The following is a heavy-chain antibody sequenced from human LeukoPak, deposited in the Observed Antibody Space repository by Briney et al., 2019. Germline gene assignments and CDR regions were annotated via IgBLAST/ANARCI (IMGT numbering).Heavy chain of an antibody. J-gene: IGHJ4*02. CDR1: GFTFSSYG. Sequence: GGTLRLSCAASGFTFSSYGMSWVRQDPGKGLEWVSAISGSGGSTYYADSVKGRFTISRDNSKNTLYLQVNSLRAEDTAVYYCAKAGDFGIQLWFDYWGQGTLVTVSS. V-gene: IGHV3-23*01. D-gene: IGHD5-18*01. CDR3: AKAGDFGIQLWFDY. CDR2: ISGSGGST.